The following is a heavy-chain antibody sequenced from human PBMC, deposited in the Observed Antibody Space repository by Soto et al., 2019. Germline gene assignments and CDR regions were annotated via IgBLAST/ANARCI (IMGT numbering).Heavy chain of an antibody. CDR1: GYTFTSYG. Sequence: ASVKVSCKASGYTFTSYGISWVRQAPGQGLEWMGWISAYNGNTNYAQKLQGRVTMTTDTSTSTAYMELRSLRSDDTAVYYCARDRITGTMPGAFEFWGQGTMVTVSS. J-gene: IGHJ3*01. D-gene: IGHD1-7*01. CDR3: ARDRITGTMPGAFEF. V-gene: IGHV1-18*01. CDR2: ISAYNGNT.